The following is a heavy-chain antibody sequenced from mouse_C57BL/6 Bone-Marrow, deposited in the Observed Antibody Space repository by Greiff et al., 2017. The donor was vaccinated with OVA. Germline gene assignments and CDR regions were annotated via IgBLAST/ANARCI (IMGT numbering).Heavy chain of an antibody. CDR3: ARLVAKAMDY. Sequence: DVHLVESGGGLVQPGGSLSLSCAASGFTFTDYYMSWVRQPPGKALEWLGFIRNKANGYTTEYSASVKGRFTISRDNSQSILYLQMNALRAEDSATYYCARLVAKAMDYWGQGTSVTVSS. CDR2: IRNKANGYTT. CDR1: GFTFTDYY. D-gene: IGHD1-1*01. V-gene: IGHV7-3*01. J-gene: IGHJ4*01.